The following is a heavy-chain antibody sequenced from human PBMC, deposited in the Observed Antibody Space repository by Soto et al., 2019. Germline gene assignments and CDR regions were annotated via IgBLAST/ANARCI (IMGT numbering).Heavy chain of an antibody. CDR2: ISSSSRYI. D-gene: IGHD3-22*01. CDR1: GFTFSSYS. J-gene: IGHJ3*02. CDR3: ARGYYDSSGYSAFDI. Sequence: EVQLVESGGGLVKPGGSLRLSCAASGFTFSSYSMNWVRQAPGKGLEWVSSISSSSRYIYYADSVKGRFTISRGNAKNSLYLQMNSLRAEDTAVYYCARGYYDSSGYSAFDIWGQGTMVTVSS. V-gene: IGHV3-21*01.